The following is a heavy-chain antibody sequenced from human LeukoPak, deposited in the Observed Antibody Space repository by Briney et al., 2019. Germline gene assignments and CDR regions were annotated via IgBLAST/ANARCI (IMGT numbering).Heavy chain of an antibody. CDR3: ARSQLRFLEWSFDY. CDR1: GYTFTGYY. D-gene: IGHD3-3*01. J-gene: IGHJ4*02. Sequence: ASVKVSCKAFGYTFTGYYMHWVRQAPGQRLEWMGWINPNSGGTNYAQKFQGRVTMTRDTSISTAYMELSRLRSDDTAVYYCARSQLRFLEWSFDYWGQGTLVTVSS. V-gene: IGHV1-2*02. CDR2: INPNSGGT.